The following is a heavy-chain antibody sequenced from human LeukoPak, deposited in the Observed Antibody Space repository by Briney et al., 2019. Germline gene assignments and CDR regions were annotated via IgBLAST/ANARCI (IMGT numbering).Heavy chain of an antibody. CDR3: ARHRSGGSQDDAFDI. J-gene: IGHJ3*02. CDR1: GFTFSSYG. D-gene: IGHD2-15*01. V-gene: IGHV3-7*01. CDR2: IKQDGSEK. Sequence: GGSLRLSCAASGFTFSSYGMHWVRQAPGKGLEWVADIKQDGSEKYYVDSVKGRFTISRQNAKNSLFLQMNSLRAEDTAVYYCARHRSGGSQDDAFDIWGQGTMVTVSS.